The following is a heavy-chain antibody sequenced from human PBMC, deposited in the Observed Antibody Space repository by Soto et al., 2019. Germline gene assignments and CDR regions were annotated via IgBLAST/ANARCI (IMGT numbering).Heavy chain of an antibody. CDR3: ARQRYYDSSGYYPLDY. CDR2: IDPSDSYT. CDR1: GYSFTSYW. J-gene: IGHJ4*02. D-gene: IGHD3-22*01. Sequence: GESLKISCKGSGYSFTSYWISWVRQMPGKGLEWMGRIDPSDSYTNYSPSFQGHVTISADKSISTAYLQWSSLKASDIAMYYCARQRYYDSSGYYPLDYWGQGTLVTVYS. V-gene: IGHV5-10-1*01.